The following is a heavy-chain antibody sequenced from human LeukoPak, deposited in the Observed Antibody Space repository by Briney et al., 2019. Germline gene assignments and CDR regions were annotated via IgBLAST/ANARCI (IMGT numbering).Heavy chain of an antibody. J-gene: IGHJ6*03. V-gene: IGHV3-30*02. CDR2: IRSDGSNK. D-gene: IGHD3-16*01. Sequence: GGSLRLSCAGSGFSFSSYGMHWVRQAPGKGLEWMAFIRSDGSNKYYADSVKGRFTISRDNSKNTLYLQMNSLRAEDTAVYYCAKALGEGHYYYYYMDVWGKGTTVTVSS. CDR3: AKALGEGHYYYYYMDV. CDR1: GFSFSSYG.